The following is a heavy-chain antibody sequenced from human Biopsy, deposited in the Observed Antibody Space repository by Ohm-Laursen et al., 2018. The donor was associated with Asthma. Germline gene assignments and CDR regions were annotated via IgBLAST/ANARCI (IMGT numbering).Heavy chain of an antibody. CDR2: VYWTGST. D-gene: IGHD6-25*01. V-gene: IGHV4-59*07. Sequence: SDTLSLTCSVYGGSISSFYWSWIRQSPEKGLEWMGYVYWTGSTNYNPSLKSRITMSVDTSKNQMFLELTSVTAADMAIYYCVRAVRKEQRLAPFDYWGQGKPVTVSS. CDR1: GGSISSFY. CDR3: VRAVRKEQRLAPFDY. J-gene: IGHJ4*02.